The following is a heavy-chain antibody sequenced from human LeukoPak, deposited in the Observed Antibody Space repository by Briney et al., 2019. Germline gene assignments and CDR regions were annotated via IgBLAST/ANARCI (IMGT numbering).Heavy chain of an antibody. Sequence: SETLSLTCAVSGYSISSGYYWGWIRQPPGKGLEWIRSIYHSGSTYYNPSLKSRVTISVDTSKNQFSLKLSSVTAADTAVYYCARCGLVRGLNDYWGQGTLVTVSS. D-gene: IGHD3-10*01. CDR3: ARCGLVRGLNDY. V-gene: IGHV4-38-2*01. CDR1: GYSISSGYY. CDR2: IYHSGST. J-gene: IGHJ4*02.